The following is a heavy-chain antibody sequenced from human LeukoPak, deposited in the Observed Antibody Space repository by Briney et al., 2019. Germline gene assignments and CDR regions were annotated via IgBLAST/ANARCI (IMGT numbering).Heavy chain of an antibody. Sequence: GASVRVSCTASGGTFIIYAISWVRQAPGQGREWMGGIIPIFGTANYAQKFQGRVTITTDESTSTAYMELSSLRSDDTAVYYCASISTTSPEYYFDYWGQGTLVTVSS. V-gene: IGHV1-69*05. CDR1: GGTFIIYA. D-gene: IGHD3-3*02. J-gene: IGHJ4*02. CDR3: ASISTTSPEYYFDY. CDR2: IIPIFGTA.